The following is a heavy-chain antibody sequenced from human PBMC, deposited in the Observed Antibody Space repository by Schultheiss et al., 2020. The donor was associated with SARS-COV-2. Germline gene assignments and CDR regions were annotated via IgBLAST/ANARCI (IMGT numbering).Heavy chain of an antibody. Sequence: SGPTLVKPTETLTLTCTVSGFSLSNARMGVSWIRQPPGKALEWLALIYWNDDKRYSPSLKSRLTITKDTSKNQVVLTMTNMDPVDTATYYCAHRRAGGYYFDYWGQGTLVTVSS. CDR2: IYWNDDK. D-gene: IGHD3-10*01. CDR1: GFSLSNARMG. V-gene: IGHV2-5*01. J-gene: IGHJ4*02. CDR3: AHRRAGGYYFDY.